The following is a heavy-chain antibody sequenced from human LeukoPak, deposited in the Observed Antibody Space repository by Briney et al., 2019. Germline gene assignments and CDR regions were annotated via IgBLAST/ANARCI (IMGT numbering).Heavy chain of an antibody. Sequence: GGSLRLSCAASGFTFSNAWMSWVRQAPGKGLEWVGRIKSKTDGGTTDYAAPVKGRFTISRDDSKNTLYLQMSSLKTEDTAVYYCARLRLGDLGYWGQGALVTVSS. CDR3: ARLRLGDLGY. J-gene: IGHJ4*02. CDR2: IKSKTDGGTT. CDR1: GFTFSNAW. D-gene: IGHD3-16*01. V-gene: IGHV3-15*01.